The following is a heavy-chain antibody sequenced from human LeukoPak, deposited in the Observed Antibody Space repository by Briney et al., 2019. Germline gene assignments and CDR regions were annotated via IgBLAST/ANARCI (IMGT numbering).Heavy chain of an antibody. V-gene: IGHV1-24*01. CDR1: GYTLTELS. CDR2: FDPEDGET. J-gene: IGHJ6*03. CDR3: ATDLPGRRYYYYYMDV. Sequence: ASVKVSCKVSGYTLTELSMHWVRQAPGKGLEWMGGFDPEDGETIYAQKFQGRVTMTEDTSTDTAYMELSSLRSEDTAVYYCATDLPGRRYYYYYMDVWGKGTTVTVSS.